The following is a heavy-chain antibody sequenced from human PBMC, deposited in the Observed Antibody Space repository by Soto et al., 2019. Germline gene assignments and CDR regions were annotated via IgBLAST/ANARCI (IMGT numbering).Heavy chain of an antibody. V-gene: IGHV2-70*11. CDR2: IDWDDDK. D-gene: IGHD6-13*01. CDR1: GFSLSTSGMC. CDR3: ARISAKRLWGSGSSSWHYDY. J-gene: IGHJ4*02. Sequence: SGPTLVNPTQTLTLTCTFSGFSLSTSGMCVSWIRQPPGKALEWLARIDWDDDKYYSTSLKTRLTISKDTSKNQVVLTMTNMDPVDIATYYCARISAKRLWGSGSSSWHYDYWGQGTLVTVSS.